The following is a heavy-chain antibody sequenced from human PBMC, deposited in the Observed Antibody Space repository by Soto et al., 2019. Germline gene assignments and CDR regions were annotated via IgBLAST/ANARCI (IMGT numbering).Heavy chain of an antibody. Sequence: QVQLVQSGAEVKKPGASVKVSCKASGYTFTSYGISWVRQAPGQGLEWMGWISAYNGNTNYAQKLQGRVTMTTDTSTSTAYMELRGLRSDDTAVYYCAGDGWDIVVVVAASHAFDIWGQGTMVTVSS. CDR2: ISAYNGNT. D-gene: IGHD2-15*01. CDR1: GYTFTSYG. V-gene: IGHV1-18*01. J-gene: IGHJ3*02. CDR3: AGDGWDIVVVVAASHAFDI.